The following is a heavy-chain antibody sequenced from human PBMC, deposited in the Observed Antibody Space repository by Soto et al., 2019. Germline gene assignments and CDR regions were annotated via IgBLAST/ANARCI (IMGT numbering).Heavy chain of an antibody. CDR2: IKEDGSEK. J-gene: IGHJ6*02. Sequence: EVQLVDSGGGLVQPGGSLRLSCAVSGFTFSSYWMTWVRQAPGKGLEWVANIKEDGSEKYYVDSVKGRFTISRDNAKNSVYLQISSLRVEDTAVYYCARAVGMDVWGQGTTVTVSS. CDR3: ARAVGMDV. CDR1: GFTFSSYW. V-gene: IGHV3-7*01.